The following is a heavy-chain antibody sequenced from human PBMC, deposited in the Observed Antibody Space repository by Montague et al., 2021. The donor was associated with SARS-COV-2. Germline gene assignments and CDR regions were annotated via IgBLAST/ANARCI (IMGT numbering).Heavy chain of an antibody. D-gene: IGHD3-22*01. CDR1: GDSVVALRPR. Sequence: CAISGDSVVALRPRSGEYTPEPSSRHELVCWPYLRYKWYLDYAVAVKGRITINADTSRNQFSLQLNSVTPEDTAVYYCARAPYSSGFYGMDVWGQGTTVTVSS. V-gene: IGHV6-1*01. CDR3: ARAPYSSGFYGMDV. CDR2: PYLRYKWYL. J-gene: IGHJ6*02.